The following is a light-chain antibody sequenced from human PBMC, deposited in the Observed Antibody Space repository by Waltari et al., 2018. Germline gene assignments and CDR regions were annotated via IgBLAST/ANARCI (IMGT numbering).Light chain of an antibody. V-gene: IGLV2-23*02. CDR2: EVT. CDR1: SHDVGSYNL. CDR3: SSYAGSTTLVI. Sequence: QSALTQPASVSGSPGQSITISCTGTSHDVGSYNLVSWYQQYPGKAPTLMIYEVTKRPSGVSSRFSGSKSGTTASLTISGLQAEDEADYYCSSYAGSTTLVIFGGGTKLTV. J-gene: IGLJ2*01.